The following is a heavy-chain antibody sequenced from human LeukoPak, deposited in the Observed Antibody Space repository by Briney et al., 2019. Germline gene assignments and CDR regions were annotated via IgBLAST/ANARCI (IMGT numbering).Heavy chain of an antibody. V-gene: IGHV4-38-2*01. CDR3: ARARGTIIFGVVILDYYMDV. J-gene: IGHJ6*03. CDR1: ASSISSNFY. D-gene: IGHD3-3*02. Sequence: SETLSLTCAVSASSISSNFYWGWIRQPPGSGLEWIGSIYQSGTTYYNPSLRSRVTISVDMSKNEFSLKLTSVTAADTAVYYCARARGTIIFGVVILDYYMDVWGKGTTVTVPS. CDR2: IYQSGTT.